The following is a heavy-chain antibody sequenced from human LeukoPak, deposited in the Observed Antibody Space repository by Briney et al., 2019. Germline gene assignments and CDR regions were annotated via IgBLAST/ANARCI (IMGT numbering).Heavy chain of an antibody. Sequence: GGSLRLSCAVSGFTFGDDYMSWIRQAPGQGLEWVSYISNSGGYTNYADSVKGRFTISRDNANNSLYLQMNSLRAEDTAVYYCARGHSSGWPYFDYWGQGTLVTVSS. CDR1: GFTFGDDY. D-gene: IGHD6-19*01. J-gene: IGHJ4*02. V-gene: IGHV3-11*05. CDR3: ARGHSSGWPYFDY. CDR2: ISNSGGYT.